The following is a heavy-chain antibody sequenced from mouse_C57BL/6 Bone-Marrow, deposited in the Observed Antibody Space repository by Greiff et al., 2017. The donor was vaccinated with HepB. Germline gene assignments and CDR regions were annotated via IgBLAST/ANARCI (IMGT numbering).Heavy chain of an antibody. J-gene: IGHJ3*01. Sequence: EVKLQESGGGLVKPGGSLKLSCAASGFTFSSYAMSWVRQTPEKRLEWVATISDGGSYTYYPDNVKGRFTISRDNAKNNLYLQMSHLKSEDTAMYYCARDGWTLLRVFAYWGQGTLVTVSA. CDR2: ISDGGSYT. V-gene: IGHV5-4*01. CDR3: ARDGWTLLRVFAY. D-gene: IGHD1-2*01. CDR1: GFTFSSYA.